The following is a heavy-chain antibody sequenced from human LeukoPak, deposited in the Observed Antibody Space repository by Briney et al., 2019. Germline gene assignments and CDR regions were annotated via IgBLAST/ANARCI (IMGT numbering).Heavy chain of an antibody. CDR2: ISSSSSYI. D-gene: IGHD3-10*01. J-gene: IGHJ4*02. CDR1: GFTFSSYS. CDR3: ARDALRTCTRGDY. V-gene: IGHV3-21*01. Sequence: NAGGSLRLSCAASGFTFSSYSMNWVRQAPGKGLEWVSSISSSSSYIYYADSVKGRFTISRDNAKNSLYLQMNSLRAEETAVYYCARDALRTCTRGDYWGQGTLVTVSS.